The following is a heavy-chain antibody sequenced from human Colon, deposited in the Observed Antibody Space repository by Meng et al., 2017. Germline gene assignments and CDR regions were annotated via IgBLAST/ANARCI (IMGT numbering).Heavy chain of an antibody. V-gene: IGHV4-4*07. CDR2: VYTSGYT. CDR3: ARDVTTYYFDH. CDR1: GDSISNSY. J-gene: IGHJ4*02. Sequence: QVQLQDAGLRLVKPSETLSLTCTVSGDSISNSYWSWILQPAGKGLEWIGRVYTSGYTNYNPSLKSRVTMSLDTSKNQFSLNLTSPTAADTAIYYCARDVTTYYFDHWGQGTLVTVSS. D-gene: IGHD1-14*01.